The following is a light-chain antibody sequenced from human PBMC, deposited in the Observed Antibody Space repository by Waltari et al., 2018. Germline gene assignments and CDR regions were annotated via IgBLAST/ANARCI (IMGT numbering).Light chain of an antibody. V-gene: IGLV2-23*01. Sequence: QSALTQPASVSGSPGQPLTISCTALSSDVGRYTFVSWYQQHTGKAPKLMIYEGYKRPSGVSNRFSGSTSGNTASLTSSGLQAEDEADYYCCSYAGLNIWLFGGGTKLTVL. CDR1: SSDVGRYTF. CDR2: EGY. CDR3: CSYAGLNIWL. J-gene: IGLJ3*02.